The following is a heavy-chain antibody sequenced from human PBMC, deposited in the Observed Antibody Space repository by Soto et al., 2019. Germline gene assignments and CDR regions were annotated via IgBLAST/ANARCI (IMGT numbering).Heavy chain of an antibody. D-gene: IGHD2-15*01. Sequence: EVQFLESGGGLAQPGGTLRLSCAASGFAFNNFAMTWVRQAPGKGLEWVSGISGRGTSTYYADSVKGRFTISRDNSKSVVYLEMNSPRTEDTAVYYCARGQGGFCTSGSCYFVYWGQGSLVTVTS. CDR3: ARGQGGFCTSGSCYFVY. J-gene: IGHJ4*02. V-gene: IGHV3-23*01. CDR2: ISGRGTST. CDR1: GFAFNNFA.